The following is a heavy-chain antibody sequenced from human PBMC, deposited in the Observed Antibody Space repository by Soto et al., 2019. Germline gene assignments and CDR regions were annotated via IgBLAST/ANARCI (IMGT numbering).Heavy chain of an antibody. V-gene: IGHV1-8*01. Sequence: QVQLVQSGAEVTKPGASVKVSCQASGYTFTSYDINWVRQATGQWPEWMGWMNPNSGNAGYAQKVQGRVTMTRNTSISTAYMELSSRRSEATAVYYCARGSRGVRFDPWGQGTLVTVSS. CDR3: ARGSRGVRFDP. D-gene: IGHD3-10*01. J-gene: IGHJ5*02. CDR1: GYTFTSYD. CDR2: MNPNSGNA.